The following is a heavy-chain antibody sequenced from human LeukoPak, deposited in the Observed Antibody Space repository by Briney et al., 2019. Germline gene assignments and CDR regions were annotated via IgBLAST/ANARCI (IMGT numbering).Heavy chain of an antibody. D-gene: IGHD3-3*01. CDR2: ISWDGVST. Sequence: GGSLRLSCAASEFTIYDYAMHWVRQAPGKGLEWVSLISWDGVSTYYADSVKGRFTISRDNSKNSLYLQMNSLRAEDTALYYCAKDSGGDDFWSGYYLDYWGQGTLVTVSS. V-gene: IGHV3-43D*04. CDR1: EFTIYDYA. J-gene: IGHJ4*02. CDR3: AKDSGGDDFWSGYYLDY.